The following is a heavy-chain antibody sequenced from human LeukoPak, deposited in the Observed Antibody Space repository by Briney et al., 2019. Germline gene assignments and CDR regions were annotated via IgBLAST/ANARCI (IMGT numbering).Heavy chain of an antibody. CDR1: GLTFNSYG. V-gene: IGHV3-33*01. CDR2: IWDDGGNK. J-gene: IGHJ4*02. D-gene: IGHD1-26*01. CDR3: ARGRRSTGETSWYFDS. Sequence: GASLTLSFAAAGLTFNSYGMHCVRQAPGKGLELEAAIWDDGGNKYYADSVRGRLSISRDNSKNTLDLQMNSLRAEDTAEYYCARGRRSTGETSWYFDSWGQGTLVTVSS.